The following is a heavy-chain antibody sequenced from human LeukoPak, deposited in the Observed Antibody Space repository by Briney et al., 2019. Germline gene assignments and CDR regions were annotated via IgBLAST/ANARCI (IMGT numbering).Heavy chain of an antibody. D-gene: IGHD6-19*01. J-gene: IGHJ4*02. CDR3: ARDLASSGWSPGY. CDR2: IKPDESEK. Sequence: PGGSLRLPCAASGFTFSSYWMNWVRQAPGKGLEWVANIKPDESEKYYVGSVKGRFTISSDNAKNSLYLQMNSLRAEDTAVYYCARDLASSGWSPGYWGQGTLVTVSS. CDR1: GFTFSSYW. V-gene: IGHV3-7*04.